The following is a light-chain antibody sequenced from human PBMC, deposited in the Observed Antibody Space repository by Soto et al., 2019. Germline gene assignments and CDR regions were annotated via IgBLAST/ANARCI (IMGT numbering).Light chain of an antibody. V-gene: IGLV1-47*02. CDR2: TNN. CDR1: FSNIGNNY. Sequence: SVLTQPPSASGTPGQRVTISCSGSFSNIGNNYVYWYRQVPGTAPKLLIYTNNQRPSGVPDRFSGSKSGTSGSLAISGLRSEDEADYYCATWDDSLRGWVFGGGTQLTVL. J-gene: IGLJ7*01. CDR3: ATWDDSLRGWV.